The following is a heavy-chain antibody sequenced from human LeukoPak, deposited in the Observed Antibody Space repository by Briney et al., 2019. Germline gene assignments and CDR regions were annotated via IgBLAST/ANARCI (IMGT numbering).Heavy chain of an antibody. CDR1: GYTFTSYG. Sequence: SVKVSCKASGYTFTSYGISWVRQAPGQGLEWMGRIIPIFGTANYAQKFQGRVTITTDESTSTAYMELSSLRSEDTAVYYCARDDYGVLYFDYWGQGTLVTVSS. CDR2: IIPIFGTA. CDR3: ARDDYGVLYFDY. V-gene: IGHV1-69*05. J-gene: IGHJ4*02. D-gene: IGHD4-17*01.